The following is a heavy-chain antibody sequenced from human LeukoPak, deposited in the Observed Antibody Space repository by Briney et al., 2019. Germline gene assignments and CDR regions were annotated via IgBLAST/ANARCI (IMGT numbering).Heavy chain of an antibody. J-gene: IGHJ6*02. Sequence: GGSLRLSCAASGFTFSNYGMHWVRQAPGKGLEWVAIISYDGSKTYYADSVKGRFTISRDNSKRTLYLQVNSLRAEDTAVYYCAKDSRLLRGVFLYYYYGLDVWGQGTTVTVSS. CDR1: GFTFSNYG. CDR2: ISYDGSKT. D-gene: IGHD3-10*01. V-gene: IGHV3-30*18. CDR3: AKDSRLLRGVFLYYYYGLDV.